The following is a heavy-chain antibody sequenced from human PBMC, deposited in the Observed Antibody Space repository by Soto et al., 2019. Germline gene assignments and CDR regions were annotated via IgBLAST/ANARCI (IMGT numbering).Heavy chain of an antibody. D-gene: IGHD3-22*01. CDR3: AELYPYESSGYHLDY. CDR2: IYYSGST. V-gene: IGHV4-39*01. CDR1: GDSISSSRYS. Sequence: SETLSLTCTVSGDSISSSRYSWGWIRQPPGKGLEWIGSIYYSGSTYYNPSLKSRVTISVDTSKNQFSLKLSSVTAADTAVYYCAELYPYESSGYHLDYWGQGTQVTVSS. J-gene: IGHJ4*02.